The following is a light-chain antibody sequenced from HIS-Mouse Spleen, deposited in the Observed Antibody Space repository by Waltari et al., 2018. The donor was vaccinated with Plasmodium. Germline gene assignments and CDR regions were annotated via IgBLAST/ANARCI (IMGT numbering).Light chain of an antibody. CDR3: SSYAGSNNLV. V-gene: IGLV2-8*01. CDR2: EVS. Sequence: QSALTQPPSASGSPGQSVTISCTGTRSDVGGSNYVSWYQQHPGNAPKLMIYEVSKRPSGVPDRFSGSKSGNTASLTVSGLQAEDEADYYCSSYAGSNNLVFGGGTKLTVL. J-gene: IGLJ2*01. CDR1: RSDVGGSNY.